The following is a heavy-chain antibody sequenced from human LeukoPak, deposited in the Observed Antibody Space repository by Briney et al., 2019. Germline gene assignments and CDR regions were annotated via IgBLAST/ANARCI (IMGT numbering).Heavy chain of an antibody. CDR2: IIPIFGTA. CDR3: ARDLGSGWYGYFQH. J-gene: IGHJ1*01. V-gene: IGHV1-69*05. D-gene: IGHD6-19*01. CDR1: GGTFSSYA. Sequence: ASVEVSCKASGGTFSSYAISWVRQAPGQGLEWMGGIIPIFGTANYAQKFQGRVTITTDESTSTAYMELSSLRSEDTAVYYCARDLGSGWYGYFQHWGQGTLVTVSS.